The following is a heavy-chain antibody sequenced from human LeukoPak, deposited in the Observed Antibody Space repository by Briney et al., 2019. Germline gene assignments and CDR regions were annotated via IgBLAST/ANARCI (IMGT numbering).Heavy chain of an antibody. J-gene: IGHJ5*02. CDR3: ARRFYDSGDNPGNWFDT. V-gene: IGHV4-31*03. CDR2: IYYSGTT. D-gene: IGHD3-22*01. Sequence: SETLSLTCTVSGGSISSGGYYWSWIRQHPGEGLEWIGYIYYSGTTYYNPSLKSRVTISVDTSRNQFSLRLSSVTAADTAVYYCARRFYDSGDNPGNWFDTWGQGTLVTVSS. CDR1: GGSISSGGYY.